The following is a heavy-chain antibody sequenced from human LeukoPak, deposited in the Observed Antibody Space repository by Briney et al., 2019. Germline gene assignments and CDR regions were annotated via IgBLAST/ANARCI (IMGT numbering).Heavy chain of an antibody. CDR2: ISAYNGNT. Sequence: ASVKVSCKASGYTFTSYGISWVGQAPGQGLEWMGWISAYNGNTNYAQKLQGRVTITTDTSTSTAYMELRSLRSDDTAVYYCARFHYGDYRDAFDIWGQGTMVTVSS. D-gene: IGHD4-17*01. CDR3: ARFHYGDYRDAFDI. CDR1: GYTFTSYG. V-gene: IGHV1-18*01. J-gene: IGHJ3*02.